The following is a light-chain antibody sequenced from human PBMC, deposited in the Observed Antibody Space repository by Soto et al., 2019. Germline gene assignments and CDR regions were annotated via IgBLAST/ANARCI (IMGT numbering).Light chain of an antibody. CDR1: SSNIGAGYD. CDR3: FSFTTTSTHV. CDR2: ANN. J-gene: IGLJ1*01. Sequence: QSVLTQPPSVSGAPGQRVTISCTGSSSNIGAGYDVHWYHQLPGTAPKLLIYANNNRPSGVPDRFSGSKSGTSASLAITGLQVEDEAEYFCFSFTTTSTHVFGTGTKVTVL. V-gene: IGLV1-40*01.